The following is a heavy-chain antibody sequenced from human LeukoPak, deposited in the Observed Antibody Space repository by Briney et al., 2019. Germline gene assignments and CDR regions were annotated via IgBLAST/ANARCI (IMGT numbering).Heavy chain of an antibody. Sequence: GGSLRLSCAASGFTFSSYAMSWVRQAPGKGLEWVSAISGSGGSTYYADSVKGRFTISRDNSKNTLYLQMNSLRAEDTAVYYCAKSSKYQLLRNWFDPWGQGTLVTVSS. CDR1: GFTFSSYA. J-gene: IGHJ5*02. V-gene: IGHV3-23*01. CDR2: ISGSGGST. D-gene: IGHD2-2*01. CDR3: AKSSKYQLLRNWFDP.